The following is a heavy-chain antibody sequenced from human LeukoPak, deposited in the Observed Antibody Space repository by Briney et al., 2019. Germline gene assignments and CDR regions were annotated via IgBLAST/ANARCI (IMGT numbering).Heavy chain of an antibody. D-gene: IGHD3-16*01. CDR2: ISPSGGIT. Sequence: GGSLRLSCAASGFTFSSHGMNWVRQAPGRGLEWVSGISPSGGITYYTDSVKGRFTISRDNSKNTQSLQMNSLRAEDTAVYYCAKDDDWGRYKHWGQGTLVTVSS. J-gene: IGHJ1*01. CDR3: AKDDDWGRYKH. CDR1: GFTFSSHG. V-gene: IGHV3-23*01.